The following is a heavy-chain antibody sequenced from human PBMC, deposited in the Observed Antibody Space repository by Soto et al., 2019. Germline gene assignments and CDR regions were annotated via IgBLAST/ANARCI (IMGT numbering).Heavy chain of an antibody. CDR3: AKDRKSGSGWYWDY. CDR1: GFTFSSYA. V-gene: IGHV3-23*01. CDR2: ISGSGGST. Sequence: EVQLLESGGGLVQPGGSLRLSCVASGFTFSSYAMSWVRQAQGKGLEWVSGISGSGGSTYYADSVKGRFTISRDNSKNTLYLQMNSLRVEDTALYYCAKDRKSGSGWYWDYWGQGSLVTVSS. D-gene: IGHD6-19*01. J-gene: IGHJ4*02.